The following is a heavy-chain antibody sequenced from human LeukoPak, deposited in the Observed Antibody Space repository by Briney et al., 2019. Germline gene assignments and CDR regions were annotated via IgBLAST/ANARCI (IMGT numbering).Heavy chain of an antibody. CDR2: IYSGGST. Sequence: GGSLRLSCAASGFTVSSNYMSWVRQAPGKGLEWVSVIYSGGSTYYADSVKGRFTISRDNSKNTLYLQMNSLRAEDTAVYYCARDRITMVRGVIHTYYYYMDVWGKGTTVTISS. CDR1: GFTVSSNY. J-gene: IGHJ6*03. V-gene: IGHV3-66*01. CDR3: ARDRITMVRGVIHTYYYYMDV. D-gene: IGHD3-10*01.